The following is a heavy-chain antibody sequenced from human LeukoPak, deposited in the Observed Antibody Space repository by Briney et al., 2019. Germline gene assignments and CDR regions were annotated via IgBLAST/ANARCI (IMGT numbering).Heavy chain of an antibody. D-gene: IGHD3-22*01. J-gene: IGHJ4*02. CDR2: ISGSGGST. CDR1: GFTFSSYA. V-gene: IGHV3-23*01. Sequence: GGSLRLSCAASGFTFSSYAMSWVRQAPGKGLEWVSAISGSGGSTYYADSVKGRFTISRDNSKNTLYLQMNSLRAEDTAVYYCARDPNYYDSSGLTYYFDYWGQGTLVTVSS. CDR3: ARDPNYYDSSGLTYYFDY.